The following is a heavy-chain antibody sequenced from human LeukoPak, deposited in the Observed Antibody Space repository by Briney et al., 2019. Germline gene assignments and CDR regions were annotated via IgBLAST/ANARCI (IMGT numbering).Heavy chain of an antibody. Sequence: GGSLRLTCAASGVTFSTYDMSWVRQAQGKGLEWVSAISGSGGRTYYADSVQGRFTISRDNSKNTLYLQMNSLKAEDTAVYYCAKGRPITMIVVVTIDFDYWGQGTLVTVSS. J-gene: IGHJ4*02. V-gene: IGHV3-23*01. D-gene: IGHD3-22*01. CDR3: AKGRPITMIVVVTIDFDY. CDR1: GVTFSTYD. CDR2: ISGSGGRT.